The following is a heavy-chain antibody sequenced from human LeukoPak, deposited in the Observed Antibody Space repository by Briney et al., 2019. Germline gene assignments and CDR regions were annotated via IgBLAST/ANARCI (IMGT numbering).Heavy chain of an antibody. Sequence: PGGSLRLSCAFSGFTFNNYHLHWVRQAPGKGLQSISAISGDGITTYYATSVRGRFTISRDNFDNTLYLEMGSLTPEDMAVYYCAREGTPGSLDYWGQGTLVTVSS. CDR2: ISGDGITT. CDR1: GFTFNNYH. CDR3: AREGTPGSLDY. V-gene: IGHV3-64*01. J-gene: IGHJ4*02. D-gene: IGHD2-15*01.